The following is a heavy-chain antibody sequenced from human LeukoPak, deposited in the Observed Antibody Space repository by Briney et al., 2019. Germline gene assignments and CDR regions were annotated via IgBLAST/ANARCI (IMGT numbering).Heavy chain of an antibody. J-gene: IGHJ3*02. CDR1: GFTFSSYE. D-gene: IGHD4-11*01. V-gene: IGHV3-48*03. CDR3: ATETENSNYDAFDI. Sequence: GGSLRLSCAASGFTFSSYEMNWVRQAPGKGLEWVSYISGGGTTIFYADSVKGRFTISRDNAKNSLYLHMNSLSAEDTALYFCATETENSNYDAFDIRGQGTLVTVSS. CDR2: ISGGGTTI.